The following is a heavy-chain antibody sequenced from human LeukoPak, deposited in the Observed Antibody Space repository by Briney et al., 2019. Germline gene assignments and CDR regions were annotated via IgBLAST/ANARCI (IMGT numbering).Heavy chain of an antibody. Sequence: SETLSLTCAVYGGSFSGYYWSWIRQPPGKGLEWIGEINHSGSTNYNPSLKSRVTISVDTSKNQFSLELTSVTAADTAVYYCARLKATVSVHAYFDSWGQGTLVTVSS. CDR3: ARLKATVSVHAYFDS. CDR1: GGSFSGYY. CDR2: INHSGST. V-gene: IGHV4-34*01. J-gene: IGHJ4*02. D-gene: IGHD4-17*01.